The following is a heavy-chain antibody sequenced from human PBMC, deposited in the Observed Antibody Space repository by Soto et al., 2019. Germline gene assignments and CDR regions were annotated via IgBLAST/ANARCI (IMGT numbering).Heavy chain of an antibody. CDR1: GGTFSGDV. CDR2: FVPLFGTT. CDR3: ATAGLGVSSTTDFDT. V-gene: IGHV1-69*01. D-gene: IGHD3-16*01. Sequence: QLVQSGSEVKKPGSSVKVSCQASGGTFSGDVVTWVRQAPGQGLEWMGEFVPLFGTTNYAQRFSGRITITAEESTSTASMELRTLRSDDTAVYYCATAGLGVSSTTDFDTWGQGTLVTVSS. J-gene: IGHJ4*02.